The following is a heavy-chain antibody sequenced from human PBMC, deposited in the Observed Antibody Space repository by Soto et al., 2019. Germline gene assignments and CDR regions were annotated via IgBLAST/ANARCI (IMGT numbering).Heavy chain of an antibody. CDR3: AREYVDTAMDRYYYYGMDV. Sequence: PSETLSLTCTVSGGSISSGDYYWSWIRQPPGKGLEWIGYIYYSGSTYYNTSLKSRVTISVDTSKNQFSLKLSSVTAADTAVYYCAREYVDTAMDRYYYYGMDVWGQGTTVTVSS. V-gene: IGHV4-30-4*01. J-gene: IGHJ6*02. D-gene: IGHD5-18*01. CDR2: IYYSGST. CDR1: GGSISSGDYY.